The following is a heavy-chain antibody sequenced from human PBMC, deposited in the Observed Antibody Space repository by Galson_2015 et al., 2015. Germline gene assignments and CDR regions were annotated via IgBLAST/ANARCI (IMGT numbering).Heavy chain of an antibody. CDR1: GYTFTGYY. CDR2: INPNSGGT. CDR3: AREEYYYDSSGFYGMDV. J-gene: IGHJ6*02. D-gene: IGHD3-22*01. Sequence: SVKVSCKASGYTFTGYYMHWVRQAPGQGLEWMGRINPNSGGTNYAQKFQGRVTMTRDTSISTAYMELSRLRSDDTAVYYCAREEYYYDSSGFYGMDVCGQGTTVTVSS. V-gene: IGHV1-2*06.